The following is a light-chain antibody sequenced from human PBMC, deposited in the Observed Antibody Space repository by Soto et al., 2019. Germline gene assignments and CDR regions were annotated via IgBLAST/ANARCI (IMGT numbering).Light chain of an antibody. J-gene: IGKJ3*01. CDR1: QGISSY. CDR2: AAS. CDR3: QQYYSYPPL. Sequence: AIRMTQSPSSCSASTGDRVTITCRASQGISSYLAWYQQKPGKAPKLLIYAASTLQSGVPSRFSGSGSGTDFTLTISCLQSEDFATYYCQQYYSYPPLFGPGTKVDIK. V-gene: IGKV1-8*01.